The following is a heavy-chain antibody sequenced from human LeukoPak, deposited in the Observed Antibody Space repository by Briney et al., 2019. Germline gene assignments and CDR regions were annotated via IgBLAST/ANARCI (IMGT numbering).Heavy chain of an antibody. J-gene: IGHJ5*02. Sequence: SETLSLTCTVSGYSISSGYYWGWVRQPPGKGLEWIGSIYHSGSTYYNPSLKSRVTISVDTSKNQFSLKLSSVTAADTAVYYCARDHYPYYDFWSGYPYKANWFDPWGQGTLVTVSS. CDR3: ARDHYPYYDFWSGYPYKANWFDP. D-gene: IGHD3-3*01. V-gene: IGHV4-38-2*02. CDR2: IYHSGST. CDR1: GYSISSGYY.